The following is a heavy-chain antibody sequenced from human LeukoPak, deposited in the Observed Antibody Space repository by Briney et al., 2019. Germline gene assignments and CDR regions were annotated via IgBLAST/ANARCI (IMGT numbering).Heavy chain of an antibody. J-gene: IGHJ1*01. CDR3: AKDIAADGIVGAEGHFQH. D-gene: IGHD1-26*01. CDR1: GFTFSSYG. CDR2: IRYDGSNK. V-gene: IGHV3-30*02. Sequence: PGGSLRLSCAASGFTFSSYGMHWVRQAPGKGLEWVAFIRYDGSNKYYADSVKGRFTISRDNSKNTLYLQMNSLRAEDTALYYCAKDIAADGIVGAEGHFQHWGQGTLVTVSS.